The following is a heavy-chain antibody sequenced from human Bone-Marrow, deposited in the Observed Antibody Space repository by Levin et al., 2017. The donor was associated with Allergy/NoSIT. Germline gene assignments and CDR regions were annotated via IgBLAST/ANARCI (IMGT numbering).Heavy chain of an antibody. CDR2: ISSSSSYI. D-gene: IGHD2-2*02. Sequence: GESLKISCAASGFTFSSYSMNWVRQAPGKGLEWVSSISSSSSYIYYADSVKGRFTISRDNAKNSLYLQMNSLRAEDTAVYYCARDPPIVVVPAAIPDFDYWGQGTLVTVSS. V-gene: IGHV3-21*01. J-gene: IGHJ4*02. CDR1: GFTFSSYS. CDR3: ARDPPIVVVPAAIPDFDY.